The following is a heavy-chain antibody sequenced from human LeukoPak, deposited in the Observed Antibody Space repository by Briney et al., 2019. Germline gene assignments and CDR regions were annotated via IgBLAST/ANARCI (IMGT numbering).Heavy chain of an antibody. CDR2: ISSSSSYI. V-gene: IGHV3-21*01. D-gene: IGHD3-10*01. CDR3: ARRRYYYGSGSYFDY. CDR1: GFTFSSYS. Sequence: PGGSLRLSCAASGFTFSSYSMNWVRQAPGKGLEWVSSISSSSSYIYYADSVKGRFTISRDNAKNSLYLQMNSLRAEDTAVYYCARRRYYYGSGSYFDYWGQGTLSPSPQ. J-gene: IGHJ4*02.